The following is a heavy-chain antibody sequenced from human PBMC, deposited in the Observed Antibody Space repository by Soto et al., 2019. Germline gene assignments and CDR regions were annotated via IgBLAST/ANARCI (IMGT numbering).Heavy chain of an antibody. D-gene: IGHD3-3*01. Sequence: PGGSLRLSCAASGFTFSNAWMSWVRQAPGKGLEWVGRIKSKTDGGKTDYAAPVKGRFTISRDDSKNTLYLQMNSLKTEDTAVYYCTTDPRQMSIFGVAEYYYGMDVWGQGTTVTVSS. V-gene: IGHV3-15*01. J-gene: IGHJ6*02. CDR1: GFTFSNAW. CDR3: TTDPRQMSIFGVAEYYYGMDV. CDR2: IKSKTDGGKT.